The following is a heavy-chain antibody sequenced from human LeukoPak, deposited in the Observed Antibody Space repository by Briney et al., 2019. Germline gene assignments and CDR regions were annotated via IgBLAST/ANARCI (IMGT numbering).Heavy chain of an antibody. CDR1: GFRFNGYP. Sequence: GGSLRLSCAGSGFRFNGYPMSWVRQAPGKGLDWVSTISGSGDTTYYADSVKGRFAISRDNAKNTLDLQMNSLTAEDTGVYYCAKGSAYYDFYYMVVCGKGTTVTVSS. J-gene: IGHJ6*03. CDR2: ISGSGDTT. V-gene: IGHV3-23*01. CDR3: AKGSAYYDFYYMVV.